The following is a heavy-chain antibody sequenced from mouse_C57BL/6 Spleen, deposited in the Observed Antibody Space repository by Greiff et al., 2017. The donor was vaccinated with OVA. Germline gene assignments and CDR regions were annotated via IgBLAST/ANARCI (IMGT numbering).Heavy chain of an antibody. J-gene: IGHJ2*01. V-gene: IGHV1-64*01. CDR3: ARRTVTTVLFDY. CDR1: GYTFTSYW. CDR2: IHPNSGST. D-gene: IGHD1-1*01. Sequence: QVQLQQPGAELVKPGASVKLSCKASGYTFTSYWMHWVKQRPGQGLEWIGKIHPNSGSTNYNEKFKSKATLTVDKSSSTAYLQLSSLTSEDSAVYYCARRTVTTVLFDYWGQGTTLTVST.